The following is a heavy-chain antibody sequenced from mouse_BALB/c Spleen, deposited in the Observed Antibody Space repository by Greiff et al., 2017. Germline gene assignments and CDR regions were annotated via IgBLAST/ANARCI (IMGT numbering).Heavy chain of an antibody. CDR3: ARTSYGSSYWYFDV. D-gene: IGHD1-1*01. Sequence: VQLQQSGAELVRPGVSVKISCKGSGYTFTDYAMHWVKQSHAKSLEWIGVISTYYGDASYNQKFKGKATMTVDKSSSTAYMELARLTSEDSAIYYCARTSYGSSYWYFDVWGAGTTVTVSS. CDR2: ISTYYGDA. V-gene: IGHV1S137*01. J-gene: IGHJ1*01. CDR1: GYTFTDYA.